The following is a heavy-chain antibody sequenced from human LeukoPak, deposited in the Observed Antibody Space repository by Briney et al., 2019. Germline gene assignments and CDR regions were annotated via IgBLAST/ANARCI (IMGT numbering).Heavy chain of an antibody. V-gene: IGHV6-1*01. J-gene: IGHJ4*02. CDR2: TYYRSKWYY. Sequence: SQTLSLTCAISGDSVSSNSAAWNWIRQSPSRGLEWLGRTYYRSKWYYHYAVSVKGRISVNPDTSKNHFSLQLSSVTPEDTAVYYCARSHDWGLDYWGQGTLVTVSS. D-gene: IGHD7-27*01. CDR1: GDSVSSNSAA. CDR3: ARSHDWGLDY.